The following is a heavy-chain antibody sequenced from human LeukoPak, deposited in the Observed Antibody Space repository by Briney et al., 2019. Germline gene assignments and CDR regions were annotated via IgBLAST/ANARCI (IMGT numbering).Heavy chain of an antibody. D-gene: IGHD3-22*01. V-gene: IGHV3-23*01. CDR1: GFTFSSYA. J-gene: IGHJ4*02. CDR3: AKGLGSSGYYYSPFDS. Sequence: RASLRLSCAASGFTFSSYAMSWVRQAPGKGLEWVSGISGSGGSTYYADSVKGRFTISRDNSKNTLYLQMNSLRAEDTAVYYCAKGLGSSGYYYSPFDSWGQGTLVTVSS. CDR2: ISGSGGST.